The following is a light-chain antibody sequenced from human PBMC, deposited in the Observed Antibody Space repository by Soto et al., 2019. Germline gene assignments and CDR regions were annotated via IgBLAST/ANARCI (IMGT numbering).Light chain of an antibody. V-gene: IGKV3-20*01. CDR1: QSVSSNY. J-gene: IGKJ1*01. Sequence: EIVSTQSPGTLSLSPGERATLSCRASQSVSSNYLAWFQQKPGQAPRLLIYAASSRATGIPDRFSGSGSGTDFTLTISRLEPEDFAVYYCQQYGNSPWTFGQGTKVDIK. CDR3: QQYGNSPWT. CDR2: AAS.